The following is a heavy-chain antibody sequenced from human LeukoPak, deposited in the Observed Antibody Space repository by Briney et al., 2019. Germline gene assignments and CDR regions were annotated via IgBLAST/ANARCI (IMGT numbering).Heavy chain of an antibody. CDR1: GFTFSSYS. CDR3: ASSRVVPAAIHYYYYMDV. Sequence: GGSLRLSCAASGFTFSSYSMNWVRQAPGKGLEWVSSISSSSSYIYYADSVKGRFTISRDNAKNSLYLQMNSLRAEDTAVYYCASSRVVPAAIHYYYYMDVWGKGTTVTVSS. J-gene: IGHJ6*03. D-gene: IGHD2-2*01. V-gene: IGHV3-21*01. CDR2: ISSSSSYI.